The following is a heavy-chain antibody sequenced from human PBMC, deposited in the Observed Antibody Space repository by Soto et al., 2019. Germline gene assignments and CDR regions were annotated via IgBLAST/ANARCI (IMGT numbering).Heavy chain of an antibody. J-gene: IGHJ4*02. CDR3: AKDDDRDGYGDSRPFDY. CDR1: GFTFSSYA. V-gene: IGHV3-23*01. D-gene: IGHD4-17*01. Sequence: EVPLLESGGGLVQPGGSLRLSCAASGFTFSSYAMSWVRQAPGKGLEWVSAISGSGGSTYYADSVKGRFTISRDNSKNTLYLQMNSLRAEDTAVYYCAKDDDRDGYGDSRPFDYWGQGTLVTVSS. CDR2: ISGSGGST.